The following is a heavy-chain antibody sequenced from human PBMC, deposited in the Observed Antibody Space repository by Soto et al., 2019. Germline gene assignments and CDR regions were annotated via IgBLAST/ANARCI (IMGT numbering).Heavy chain of an antibody. D-gene: IGHD6-13*01. CDR2: IDPSDSYI. Sequence: GESLKISCKGSGYSFTRYWISWVRQMPGKGLEWMGRIDPSDSYINYSPSFQGHVTISADKSISTAYLQWSSLKASDTAMYYWARLPLAAAYSDANTWGQGTLVTVSS. V-gene: IGHV5-10-1*01. CDR3: ARLPLAAAYSDANT. CDR1: GYSFTRYW. J-gene: IGHJ5*02.